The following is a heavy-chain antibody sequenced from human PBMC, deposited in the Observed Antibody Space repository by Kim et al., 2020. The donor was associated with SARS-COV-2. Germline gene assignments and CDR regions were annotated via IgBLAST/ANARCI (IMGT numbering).Heavy chain of an antibody. CDR3: VRDPAWSGSWYRIY. J-gene: IGHJ4*02. CDR2: INSGGTTI. V-gene: IGHV3-48*02. CDR1: GFTFGDYS. D-gene: IGHD6-13*01. Sequence: GGSLRLSCAASGFTFGDYSMNWVRQAPGKGLEWIAYINSGGTTIYYADSVRGRFTVSRDNSKNSLFLQVNSLRDDDTAMYYCVRDPAWSGSWYRIYWGQGTLVTVS.